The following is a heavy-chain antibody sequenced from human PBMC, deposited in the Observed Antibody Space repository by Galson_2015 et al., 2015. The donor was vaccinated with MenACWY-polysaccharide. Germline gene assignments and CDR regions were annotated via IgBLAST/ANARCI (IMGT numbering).Heavy chain of an antibody. D-gene: IGHD3-10*01. CDR1: GGSLSVHY. CDR2: VHDRGST. Sequence: SETLSLTCGVYGGSLSVHYWSWIRQSPGKGLEWIAEVHDRGSTDSNTPLKSRVTISQDTSKNQFSLHLRSVTAADTGVYFCARGRGGKQLPFDYWGQGTLVTVSS. CDR3: ARGRGGKQLPFDY. J-gene: IGHJ4*02. V-gene: IGHV4-34*01.